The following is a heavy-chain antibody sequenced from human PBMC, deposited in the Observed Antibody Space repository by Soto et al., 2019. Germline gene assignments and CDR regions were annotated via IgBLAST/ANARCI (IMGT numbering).Heavy chain of an antibody. Sequence: GGSLRLSCAASGFTFSSYAMSWVRQAPGKGLEWVSAISGSGGSTYYADSVKGRFTISRDNSKNTLYLQMNSLRAEDTAVYYCAKHLDKRAGKGGGMDVWGQGTTVTVSS. V-gene: IGHV3-23*01. CDR2: ISGSGGST. J-gene: IGHJ6*02. D-gene: IGHD6-13*01. CDR3: AKHLDKRAGKGGGMDV. CDR1: GFTFSSYA.